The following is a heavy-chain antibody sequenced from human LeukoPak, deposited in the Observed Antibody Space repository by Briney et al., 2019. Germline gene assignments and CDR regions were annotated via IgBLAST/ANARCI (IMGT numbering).Heavy chain of an antibody. D-gene: IGHD5-18*01. CDR3: ARSGRRGYSYGYRFKYYFDC. Sequence: GGSLRLSCAASGFTFSSYGIHWVRQAPGKGPEWVAVISYDGSNKYYADSVKGRFTISRDNSKNTLYLQMNTLRAEDTAVYYCARSGRRGYSYGYRFKYYFDCWGQGSLVTVSS. CDR2: ISYDGSNK. CDR1: GFTFSSYG. V-gene: IGHV3-30*03. J-gene: IGHJ4*02.